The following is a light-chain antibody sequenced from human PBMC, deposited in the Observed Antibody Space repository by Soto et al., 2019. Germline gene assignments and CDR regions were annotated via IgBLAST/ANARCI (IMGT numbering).Light chain of an antibody. CDR2: DVT. CDR1: SNDVGGYNY. CDR3: CSYAGTYTWV. Sequence: QSALTQPASVSGSPGQSITISCTGTSNDVGGYNYVSWYQHHPGKAPKLIIYDVTKRPSGVPDRFSGSKSGNTASLTISGLQAEDEADYYCCSYAGTYTWVFGGGTKLTVL. V-gene: IGLV2-11*01. J-gene: IGLJ3*02.